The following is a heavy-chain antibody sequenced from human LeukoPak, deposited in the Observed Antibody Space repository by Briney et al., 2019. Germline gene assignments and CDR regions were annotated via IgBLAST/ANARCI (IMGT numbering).Heavy chain of an antibody. Sequence: PGGSLRLSCAPSGFTFSTYEMNSVRQAPGKGLEWVSYISSSGSTIYYADSVKGRFTISRDNAKNSLYLQMNSLRAEDTAVYYCARSLDAFDIWGQGTMVTVSS. J-gene: IGHJ3*02. CDR1: GFTFSTYE. V-gene: IGHV3-48*03. CDR3: ARSLDAFDI. CDR2: ISSSGSTI.